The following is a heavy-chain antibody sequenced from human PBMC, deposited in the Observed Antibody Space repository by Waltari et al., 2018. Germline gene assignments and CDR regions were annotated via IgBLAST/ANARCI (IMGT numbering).Heavy chain of an antibody. CDR2: IYHSGST. J-gene: IGHJ4*02. V-gene: IGHV4-38-2*01. Sequence: QVHLQESGPGLVTPSETLSLTCAVSGYSLSSGYYWSWLRQPPGQGLEWVGRIYHSGSTYYNPSLKSRVTISVDTSKNQFSMKLSSVTAADTAVYYCARVGLGIGYFDYWGQGTLVTVSS. D-gene: IGHD1-26*01. CDR3: ARVGLGIGYFDY. CDR1: GYSLSSGYY.